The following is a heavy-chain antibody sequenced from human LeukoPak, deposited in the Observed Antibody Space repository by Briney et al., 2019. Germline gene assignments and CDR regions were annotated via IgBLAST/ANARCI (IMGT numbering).Heavy chain of an antibody. J-gene: IGHJ4*02. V-gene: IGHV3-30*02. Sequence: GGSLRLSCATSGFIFSNYGIHWVRQAPGKGPEWVAFIRYDGSDKRYADSVGGRFTISKDNSKNTLYLYMNSLRVDDTAMYHCAKDWRDSRNFWAPGYWGQGTLVTVSS. CDR3: AKDWRDSRNFWAPGY. CDR2: IRYDGSDK. D-gene: IGHD6-13*01. CDR1: GFIFSNYG.